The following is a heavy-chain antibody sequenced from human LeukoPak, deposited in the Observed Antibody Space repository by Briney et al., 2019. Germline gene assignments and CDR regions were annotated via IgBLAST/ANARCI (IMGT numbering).Heavy chain of an antibody. J-gene: IGHJ5*02. V-gene: IGHV3-30*03. CDR2: ISFDGSNK. D-gene: IGHD3-16*01. CDR3: AREELGSSLGFDP. Sequence: GGSLRLSCAASGFTFSSYGMHWVRQPPGKGLEWVAVISFDGSNKYYADSVKGRFTISRDNSKNTLYLQMNSLRAEDTAVYYCAREELGSSLGFDPWGQGTLVTVSS. CDR1: GFTFSSYG.